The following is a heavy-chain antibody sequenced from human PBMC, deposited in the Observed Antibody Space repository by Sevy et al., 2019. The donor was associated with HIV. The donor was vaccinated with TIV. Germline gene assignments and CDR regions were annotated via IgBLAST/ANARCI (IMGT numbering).Heavy chain of an antibody. V-gene: IGHV4-59*01. J-gene: IGHJ4*02. CDR3: ARAIGVRPPHPFDY. CDR1: SGSINNYY. CDR2: IDDSGTT. Sequence: SETLSLTCTVSSGSINNYYWNWVRQPPGKGLEWIGYIDDSGTTEYNASLKSRVTMSVDTSKNHFSLRLSSVTAADTAIYYCARAIGVRPPHPFDYWGQGALVTVSS.